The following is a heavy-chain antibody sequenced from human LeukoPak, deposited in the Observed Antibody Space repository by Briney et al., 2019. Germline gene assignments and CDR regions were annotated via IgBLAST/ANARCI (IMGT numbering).Heavy chain of an antibody. CDR1: GFTFSSYA. CDR3: AKDLGILPHDAFDI. CDR2: ISGSGGRT. D-gene: IGHD1-26*01. J-gene: IGHJ3*02. V-gene: IGHV3-23*01. Sequence: GGSLRLSCAASGFTFSSYAMNWVRQAPGKGLEWVSSISGSGGRTYYADSVKGRFTISRDNSKNTLYLQMNSLRAEDTAVYYCAKDLGILPHDAFDIWGQGTMVTVSS.